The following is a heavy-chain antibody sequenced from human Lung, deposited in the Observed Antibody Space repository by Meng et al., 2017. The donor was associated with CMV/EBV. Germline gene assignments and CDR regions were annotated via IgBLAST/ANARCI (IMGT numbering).Heavy chain of an antibody. Sequence: GGSXRLXCADSEFTFNSYAMHWVRQAPGKGLEWVAIISYDGRDKYYAESVKGRFTISRDNSKNTLYLQMNSLRTDVTALYFCTSEGRWNWFDPWGQGALVTVSS. CDR3: TSEGRWNWFDP. D-gene: IGHD2-15*01. CDR1: EFTFNSYA. J-gene: IGHJ5*02. V-gene: IGHV3-30*04. CDR2: ISYDGRDK.